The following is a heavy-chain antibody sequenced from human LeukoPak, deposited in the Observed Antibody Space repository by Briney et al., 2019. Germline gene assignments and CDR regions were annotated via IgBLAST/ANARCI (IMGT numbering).Heavy chain of an antibody. CDR1: GFTFSSYS. D-gene: IGHD3-10*01. Sequence: GGSLRLSCAGSGFTFSSYSMNWVRQAPGKGLEWVSSISSSSSYIYYADSVKGRFTISRDNAKNSLYLQMNSLRAEDTAVYYCARDQFSGRGYYGMDVWGQGTTVTVSS. CDR3: ARDQFSGRGYYGMDV. V-gene: IGHV3-21*01. J-gene: IGHJ6*02. CDR2: ISSSSSYI.